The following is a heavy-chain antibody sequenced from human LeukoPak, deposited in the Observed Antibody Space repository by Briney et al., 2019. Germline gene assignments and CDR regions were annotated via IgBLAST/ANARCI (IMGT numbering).Heavy chain of an antibody. CDR3: ARDSDCSSTSFYEGYYYYGMDV. J-gene: IGHJ6*02. D-gene: IGHD2-2*01. V-gene: IGHV1-18*01. CDR2: ISAYNGNT. Sequence: GASVKVSCKASGYTFTSYGISWVRQAPGQGLEWMGWISAYNGNTNYAQKLQGRVTMTTDTSTSTAYMELRSLRSDDTAVYYCARDSDCSSTSFYEGYYYYGMDVWGQGTTVTVSS. CDR1: GYTFTSYG.